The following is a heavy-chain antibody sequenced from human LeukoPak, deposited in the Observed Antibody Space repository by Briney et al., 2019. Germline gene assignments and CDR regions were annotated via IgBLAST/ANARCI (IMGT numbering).Heavy chain of an antibody. CDR1: GTPGSYNN. Sequence: LGGAKIPSYASAGTPGSYNNMRGVRPPGRKGQELGGIIHSFGTTNYAHNVKGRFTITTDKSTNTAYIEMSSLRSEDTAVYYCARGVAFDIWGQGTVVTVSS. CDR2: IHSFGTT. J-gene: IGHJ3*02. CDR3: ARGVAFDI. V-gene: IGHV3-53*05.